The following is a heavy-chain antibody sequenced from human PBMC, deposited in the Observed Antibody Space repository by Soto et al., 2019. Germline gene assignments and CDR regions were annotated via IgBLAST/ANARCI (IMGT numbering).Heavy chain of an antibody. CDR2: ISWYSGSI. V-gene: IGHV3-9*01. D-gene: IGHD2-2*01. CDR1: GFTFVDYA. Sequence: EVQLVESGGGLVQPGRSLRLSCAASGFTFVDYAMHCVRQVPGKRREGVSGISWYSGSIGYADSVKGRLTSSRDNAKNSLYLQMNTLRAEDTALYYWAKGGQLLTEGGGYWGQGTLVTVSS. J-gene: IGHJ4*02. CDR3: AKGGQLLTEGGGY.